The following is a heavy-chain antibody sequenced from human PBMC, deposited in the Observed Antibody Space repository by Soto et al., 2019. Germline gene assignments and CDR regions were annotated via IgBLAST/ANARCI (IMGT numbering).Heavy chain of an antibody. CDR3: AIANYDYVWGSLYYFDY. Sequence: SETLSLTCAVSGGSISSSNWWSWVRQPPGKGLEWIGEIYHSGSTNYNPSLKSRVTISVDKSKNQFSLKLSSVTAADTAVYYCAIANYDYVWGSLYYFDYWGQGTLVTVSS. CDR1: GGSISSSNW. D-gene: IGHD3-16*01. CDR2: IYHSGST. J-gene: IGHJ4*02. V-gene: IGHV4-4*02.